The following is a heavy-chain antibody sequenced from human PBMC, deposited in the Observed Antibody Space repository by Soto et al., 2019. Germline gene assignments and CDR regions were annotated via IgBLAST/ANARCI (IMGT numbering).Heavy chain of an antibody. V-gene: IGHV3-48*02. J-gene: IGHJ4*02. CDR1: GFTFSSYS. Sequence: EVQLVESGGGLVQPGGSLRLSCAASGFTFSSYSMNWVRQAPGKGLEWVSYISSSSSTIYYADSVKGRFTISRDNAKNSLYLQMNSLRDEDTAVYYCARDLNYYDSSGYFLGHNPGNDYWGQGTLVTFSS. CDR2: ISSSSSTI. CDR3: ARDLNYYDSSGYFLGHNPGNDY. D-gene: IGHD3-22*01.